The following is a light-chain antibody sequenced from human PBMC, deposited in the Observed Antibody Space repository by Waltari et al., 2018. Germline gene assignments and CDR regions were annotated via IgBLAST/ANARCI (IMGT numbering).Light chain of an antibody. V-gene: IGKV3-20*01. J-gene: IGKJ4*01. CDR2: DTS. CDR1: QTVRATY. Sequence: EIVLTASPSTLSFAPGERANLPCRASQTVRATYLAWYQQKPGQAPTLVIHDTSSRATGIPDRFSGSGSGTDFSLTISSLEPEDFAVYYCQQYDISPLTFGGGTKVETK. CDR3: QQYDISPLT.